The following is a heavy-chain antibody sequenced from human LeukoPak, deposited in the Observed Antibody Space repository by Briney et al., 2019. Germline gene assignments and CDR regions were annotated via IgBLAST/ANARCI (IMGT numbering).Heavy chain of an antibody. CDR1: GCTFSNYY. Sequence: GGSLRLSCAASGCTFSNYYRSWIRQAPGKGLEWVSYISSSGSTIYYADSVKGRFTISRDNAKESLYLQLNSLRADDRAGYYCARDYSDSSGYYVLDAVDIWGQGTMLTASS. D-gene: IGHD3-22*01. V-gene: IGHV3-11*01. CDR2: ISSSGSTI. J-gene: IGHJ3*02. CDR3: ARDYSDSSGYYVLDAVDI.